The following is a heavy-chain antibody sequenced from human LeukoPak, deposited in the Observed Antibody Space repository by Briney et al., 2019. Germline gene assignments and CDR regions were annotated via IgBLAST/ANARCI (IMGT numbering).Heavy chain of an antibody. J-gene: IGHJ6*02. Sequence: GGSLRLSCAASGFTVSSNYMSWVRQAPGKGLEWVSVIYSGGSTYYADSVKGRFTISRHNSKNTLYLQMNSLRAEDTAVYYCARSSWYASRYYYGMDVWGQGTTVTVSS. CDR1: GFTVSSNY. CDR3: ARSSWYASRYYYGMDV. D-gene: IGHD6-13*01. CDR2: IYSGGST. V-gene: IGHV3-53*04.